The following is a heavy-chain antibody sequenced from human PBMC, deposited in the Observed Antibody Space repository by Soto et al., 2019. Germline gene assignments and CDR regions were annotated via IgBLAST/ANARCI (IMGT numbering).Heavy chain of an antibody. CDR3: ARTDYLFSTLTYYFDY. J-gene: IGHJ4*02. CDR2: INPDNGVP. CDR1: GYTXTGYY. V-gene: IGHV1-2*02. D-gene: IGHD3-16*01. Sequence: SXKVSFKASGYTXTGYYVDLARQAPGQGLEWMGWINPDNGVPNYAQKFQGRVNLSRETSINTAYMELSQLTSDETAMYYCARTDYLFSTLTYYFDYWGQGTLGTVSS.